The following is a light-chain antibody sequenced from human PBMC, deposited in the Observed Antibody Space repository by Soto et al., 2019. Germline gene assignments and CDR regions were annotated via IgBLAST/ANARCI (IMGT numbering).Light chain of an antibody. J-gene: IGKJ1*01. CDR1: QSISNY. V-gene: IGKV1-39*01. CDR3: QQSFSSSWT. Sequence: DIQMTQSPASLSASIGDRVIITCRASQSISNYLNWYQHKPGRAPKFLIYAASSLQSGVPSRFSGSGSGTDFTLTISSRQREDFGTYFCQQSFSSSWTFGQGTKVE. CDR2: AAS.